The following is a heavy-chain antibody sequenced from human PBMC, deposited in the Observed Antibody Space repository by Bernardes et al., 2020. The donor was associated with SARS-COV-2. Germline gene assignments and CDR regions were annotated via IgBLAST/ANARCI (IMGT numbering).Heavy chain of an antibody. J-gene: IGHJ4*02. CDR2: IYYTGST. D-gene: IGHD6-13*01. V-gene: IGHV4-39*01. CDR1: GGSISSSTYY. Sequence: SETLSLTCTVFGGSISSSTYYWGWIRQPPGKGLEWIGSIYYTGSTSYNPSLKSRVTISVDTSKNQFSLKLSSVTAADTAVYYCARVSGRSRNTWYENGFDYWGQGTLVIVSS. CDR3: ARVSGRSRNTWYENGFDY.